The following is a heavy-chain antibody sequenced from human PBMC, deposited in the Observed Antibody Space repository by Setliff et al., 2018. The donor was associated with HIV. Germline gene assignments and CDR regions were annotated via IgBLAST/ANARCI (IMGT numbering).Heavy chain of an antibody. Sequence: SQTLSLTCAISGDSVSSNSGSWNWIRQSPSRGLEWLGRTYYRSKWYNDYAVSVKGRIAINPDTSRNQFSLQLNSVTPEDTAVYYCARGSYGSVLLWGQGTLVTVSS. CDR2: TYYRSKWYN. CDR3: ARGSYGSVLL. CDR1: GDSVSSNSGS. V-gene: IGHV6-1*01. D-gene: IGHD6-19*01. J-gene: IGHJ4*02.